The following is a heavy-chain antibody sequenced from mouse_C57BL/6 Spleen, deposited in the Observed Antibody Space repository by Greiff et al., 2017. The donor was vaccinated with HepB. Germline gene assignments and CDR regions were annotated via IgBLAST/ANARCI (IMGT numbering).Heavy chain of an antibody. CDR2: ISYDGSN. D-gene: IGHD4-1*01. V-gene: IGHV3-6*01. CDR1: GYSITSGYY. CDR3: ARLNWDWYFDV. Sequence: EVKLVESGPGLVKPSQSLSLTCSVTGYSITSGYYWNWIRQFPGNKLEWMGYISYDGSNNYNPSLKNRISITRDTSKNQFFLKLNSVTTEDTATYYCARLNWDWYFDVWGTGTTVTVSS. J-gene: IGHJ1*03.